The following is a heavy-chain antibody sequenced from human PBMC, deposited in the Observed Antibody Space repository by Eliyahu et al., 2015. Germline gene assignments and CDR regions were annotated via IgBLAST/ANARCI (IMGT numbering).Heavy chain of an antibody. Sequence: QVQLLQSGAEVKKSGASMXVSCKXSGNSLIDLSLHWVRHTPGKGLEWMGGFDVEEAETVYAQKFQGRMTLTEDTSTDTAYLELSNLTFDDTAVYYCSTGRRYTWNHRGFDFWGQGTLITVSS. CDR3: STGRRYTWNHRGFDF. V-gene: IGHV1-24*01. CDR2: FDVEEAET. D-gene: IGHD3-16*02. J-gene: IGHJ3*01. CDR1: GNSLIDLS.